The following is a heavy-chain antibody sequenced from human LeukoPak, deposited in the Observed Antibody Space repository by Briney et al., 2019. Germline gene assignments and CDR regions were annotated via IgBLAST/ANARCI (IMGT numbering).Heavy chain of an antibody. Sequence: GGSLRLSCAASRFTFSSYSMYWVRQAPGKGLEWGSYISSSSSTIYYADSVKGRFTISRDNAKNSLYLQMNSLRDEDTAVYYCAGLHSYGFDYWGQGTLVTVSS. CDR2: ISSSSSTI. V-gene: IGHV3-48*02. D-gene: IGHD5-18*01. J-gene: IGHJ4*02. CDR1: RFTFSSYS. CDR3: AGLHSYGFDY.